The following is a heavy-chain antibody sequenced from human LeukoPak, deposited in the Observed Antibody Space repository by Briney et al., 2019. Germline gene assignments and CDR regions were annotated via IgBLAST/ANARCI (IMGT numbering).Heavy chain of an antibody. J-gene: IGHJ4*02. CDR3: AIKWGYGGYDY. CDR2: IYPGYSDT. Sequence: GESLKISWKGSGYSFTTYWIGWVRQMPGKGLEWMGIIYPGYSDTRYSPSFQGQVIMSADKSISTAYLQWSSVKASDTAMYYCAIKWGYGGYDYWGQGTLVTVSS. D-gene: IGHD5-12*01. CDR1: GYSFTTYW. V-gene: IGHV5-51*01.